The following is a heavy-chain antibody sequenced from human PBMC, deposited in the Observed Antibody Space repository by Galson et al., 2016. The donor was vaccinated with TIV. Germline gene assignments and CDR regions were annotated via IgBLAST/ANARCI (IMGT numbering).Heavy chain of an antibody. CDR2: VRYDGCHK. V-gene: IGHV3-30*02. J-gene: IGHJ6*02. Sequence: SLRLSCAASGFTFSTYVMHWVRQAPGKGLEWVAFVRYDGCHKNYADSVKGRFTIARDNSKYTLYMQMNSLRAEDKAVYYCAKGMAIFGVIPPWGGMDVWGQGTTVTVSS. CDR3: AKGMAIFGVIPPWGGMDV. D-gene: IGHD3-3*01. CDR1: GFTFSTYV.